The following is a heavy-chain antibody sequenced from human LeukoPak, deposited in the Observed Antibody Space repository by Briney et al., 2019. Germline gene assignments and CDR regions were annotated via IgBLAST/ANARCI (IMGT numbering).Heavy chain of an antibody. CDR2: IWYDGSNK. V-gene: IGHV3-33*08. CDR3: ASAPDYGDYPFDY. J-gene: IGHJ4*02. CDR1: GFTFSSYG. Sequence: PGGSLRLSCAASGFTFSSYGMHWVRQAPGKGLEWVAVIWYDGSNKYYADSVKGRFTISRDNSKNTLYLQMNSLRAEDTAVYYCASAPDYGDYPFDYWGQGTLVTVSS. D-gene: IGHD4-17*01.